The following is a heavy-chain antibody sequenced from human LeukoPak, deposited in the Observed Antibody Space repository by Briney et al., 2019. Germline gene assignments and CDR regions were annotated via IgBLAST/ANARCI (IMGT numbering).Heavy chain of an antibody. J-gene: IGHJ4*02. CDR2: ISSSSSYI. V-gene: IGHV3-21*01. D-gene: IGHD3-3*01. Sequence: PGGSLRLSCAASGFTFSSYSMNWVRQAPGKGLEWVSSISSSSSYIYYADSVKGRFTITRDNAKTSLYLQMNSLRAEDTAVYYCARDRLSGSGIDYWGQGTLVTVSS. CDR1: GFTFSSYS. CDR3: ARDRLSGSGIDY.